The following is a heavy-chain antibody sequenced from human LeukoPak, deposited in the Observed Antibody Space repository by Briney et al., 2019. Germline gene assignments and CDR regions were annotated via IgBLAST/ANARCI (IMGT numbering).Heavy chain of an antibody. V-gene: IGHV3-21*01. Sequence: PGGSLRLSCAASGFTFSSYAMSWVRQAPGKGLEWVSSISSSSSYIYYADSVKGRFTISRDNAKKSLYLQMDSLRAEDTAVYYCAREGNGYSYDYWGQGTLVTVSS. CDR2: ISSSSSYI. D-gene: IGHD6-13*01. CDR1: GFTFSSYA. CDR3: AREGNGYSYDY. J-gene: IGHJ4*02.